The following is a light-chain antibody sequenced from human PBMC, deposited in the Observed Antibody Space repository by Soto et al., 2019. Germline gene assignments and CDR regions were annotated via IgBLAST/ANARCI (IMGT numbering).Light chain of an antibody. CDR3: MQALQTPRT. V-gene: IGKV2-28*01. J-gene: IGKJ1*01. Sequence: DLVMTQSPLSLPVTPGEPASISCRSSQSLLHSNGYNYLDWYLQKPGQSPQLLIYLGSNRASGVPDRFSGSGSGTDFTLKISRVEAEDVGVYYCMQALQTPRTFGQWTKVEIK. CDR1: QSLLHSNGYNY. CDR2: LGS.